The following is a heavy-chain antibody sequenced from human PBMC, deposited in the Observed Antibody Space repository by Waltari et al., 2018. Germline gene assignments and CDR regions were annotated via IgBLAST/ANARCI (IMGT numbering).Heavy chain of an antibody. CDR3: AKAVGARGYDAFDI. CDR1: GYTFTSYA. CDR2: INAGNGNT. Sequence: QVQLVQSGAEVKKPGASVKVSCKASGYTFTSYAMHWVRQAPGQRLEWMGWINAGNGNTKYSQKCQGRVTITRDTSASTAYMELSSLRSEDTAVYYCAKAVGARGYDAFDIWGQGTMVTVSS. D-gene: IGHD1-26*01. J-gene: IGHJ3*02. V-gene: IGHV1-3*01.